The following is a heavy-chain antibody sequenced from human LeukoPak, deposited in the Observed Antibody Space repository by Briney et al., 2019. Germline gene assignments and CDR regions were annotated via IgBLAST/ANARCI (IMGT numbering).Heavy chain of an antibody. Sequence: SQTLSLTCAISGECVSSNSAAWNGIRQSPSRGLEWLGRTYYRSKWYNDYAVSVKSRITINPDTSKNQTTLQLNSVTHGDTAEHKRRMCSSVQDYYYYGMDVWGQGTTVTVSS. CDR3: RMCSSVQDYYYYGMDV. J-gene: IGHJ6*02. V-gene: IGHV6-1*01. CDR1: GECVSSNSAA. D-gene: IGHD6-25*01. CDR2: TYYRSKWYN.